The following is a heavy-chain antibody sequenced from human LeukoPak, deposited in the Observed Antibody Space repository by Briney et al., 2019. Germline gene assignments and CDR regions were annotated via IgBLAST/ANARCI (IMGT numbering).Heavy chain of an antibody. CDR2: INHSGST. D-gene: IGHD6-19*01. V-gene: IGHV4-34*01. CDR1: SGSFSGYY. CDR3: ARVGLQWLVDY. J-gene: IGHJ4*02. Sequence: SETLSLTCAVYSGSFSGYYWSWIRQPPGKGLEWIGEINHSGSTNYNPSLKSRVTISVDTSKNQFSLKLSSVTAADTAVYYCARVGLQWLVDYWGQGTLVTVSS.